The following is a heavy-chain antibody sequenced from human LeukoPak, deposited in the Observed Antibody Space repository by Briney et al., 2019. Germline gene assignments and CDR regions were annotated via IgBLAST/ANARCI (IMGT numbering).Heavy chain of an antibody. D-gene: IGHD6-19*01. V-gene: IGHV3-21*01. Sequence: GGSLRLSCAASGFTISSYSMNWVRQAPGKGLEWVSSISSSSSYIYYADSVKGRFTISRDNAKNSLYLQMNSLRAEDTAVYCCARAAVAGPFDYWGQGTLVTVSS. CDR2: ISSSSSYI. CDR1: GFTISSYS. J-gene: IGHJ4*02. CDR3: ARAAVAGPFDY.